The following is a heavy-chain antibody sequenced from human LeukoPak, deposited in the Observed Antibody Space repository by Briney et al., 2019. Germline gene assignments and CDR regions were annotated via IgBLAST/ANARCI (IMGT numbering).Heavy chain of an antibody. CDR2: ISPGGGTT. V-gene: IGHV3-23*01. CDR3: AKIVLSVAGTGVRYFDY. Sequence: GGSLRLSCAVSGFAFGSEAMSWVRQSPARGLEWVASISPGGGTTYYADYVKGRFIISRDNSNNTLFVQMNSLRAEDTAVYYCAKIVLSVAGTGVRYFDYWGQGTLVTVSS. J-gene: IGHJ4*02. D-gene: IGHD6-19*01. CDR1: GFAFGSEA.